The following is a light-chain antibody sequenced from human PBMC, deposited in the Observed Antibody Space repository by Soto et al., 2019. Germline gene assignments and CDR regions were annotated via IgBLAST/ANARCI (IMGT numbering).Light chain of an antibody. Sequence: EIVLTQSPGTLSLSPGERATLSCRASQSVSTTYLAWYQQKPGQAPRVLIYGASSRATGIPDRFSGSGSGTDFTLTISRLEPEDFAVYYCQQYGSSPFTCGQGTRLEI. J-gene: IGKJ5*01. V-gene: IGKV3-20*01. CDR1: QSVSTTY. CDR2: GAS. CDR3: QQYGSSPFT.